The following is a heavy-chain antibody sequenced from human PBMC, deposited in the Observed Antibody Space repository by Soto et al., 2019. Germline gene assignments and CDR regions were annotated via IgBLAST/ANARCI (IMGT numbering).Heavy chain of an antibody. CDR3: ARVRRAGRVYYGMDV. D-gene: IGHD6-19*01. CDR1: GFTFSIYW. Sequence: GGSLRLSCAASGFTFSIYWMHWVRQAPGKGLVWVSRINSDGSSTSYADSVKGRFTISRDNAKNTLYLQMNSLRAEDTAVYYCARVRRAGRVYYGMDVWGQGTTVTVSS. V-gene: IGHV3-74*01. CDR2: INSDGSST. J-gene: IGHJ6*02.